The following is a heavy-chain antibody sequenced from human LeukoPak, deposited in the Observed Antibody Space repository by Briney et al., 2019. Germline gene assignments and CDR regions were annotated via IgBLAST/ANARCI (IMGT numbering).Heavy chain of an antibody. CDR1: GYTFSTYG. CDR3: AREAGYCSSTSCNNWFDP. D-gene: IGHD2-2*01. V-gene: IGHV1-69*13. Sequence: SVKVSCKASGYTFSTYGISWLRQAPGQGLEWMGGIIPIFGTANYAQKFQGRVTITADESTSTAYMELSSLRSEDTAVYYCAREAGYCSSTSCNNWFDPWGQGTLVTVSS. J-gene: IGHJ5*02. CDR2: IIPIFGTA.